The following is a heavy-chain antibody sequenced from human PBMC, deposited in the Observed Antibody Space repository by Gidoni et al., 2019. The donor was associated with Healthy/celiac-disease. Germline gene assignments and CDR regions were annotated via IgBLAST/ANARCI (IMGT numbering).Heavy chain of an antibody. CDR3: ARGGYSSGWYYFDY. J-gene: IGHJ4*02. D-gene: IGHD6-19*01. Sequence: QVQLVQSGAEVKKPGASVEVSCKASGYTFTSFFMHWVRQAPGQRLEWMGWINTGNGNTKYSQRFQGRVTITRDTSASTAYMELSSLRSEDTAVYYCARGGYSSGWYYFDYWGQGTLVPVSS. CDR1: GYTFTSFF. CDR2: INTGNGNT. V-gene: IGHV1-3*04.